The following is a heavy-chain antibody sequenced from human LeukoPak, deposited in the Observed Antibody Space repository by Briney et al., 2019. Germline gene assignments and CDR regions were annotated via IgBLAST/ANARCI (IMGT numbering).Heavy chain of an antibody. CDR3: ARVSPFGVVFGYYDY. Sequence: ASAKVSCKASGYTFTSYYMHWVRQAPGQGLEWMGIINPSGGSTSYAQKFQGRVTMTRDTSTSTVYMELSSLRSEDTAVYYCARVSPFGVVFGYYDYWGQGTLVTVSS. D-gene: IGHD3-3*01. CDR1: GYTFTSYY. J-gene: IGHJ4*02. V-gene: IGHV1-46*01. CDR2: INPSGGST.